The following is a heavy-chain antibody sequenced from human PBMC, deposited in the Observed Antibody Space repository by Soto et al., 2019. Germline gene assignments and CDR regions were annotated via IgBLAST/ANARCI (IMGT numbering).Heavy chain of an antibody. J-gene: IGHJ6*02. CDR1: RYTSTNYS. CDR3: AASIFYYGMDV. CDR2: IYPGDSDT. Sequence: ESLKISCMGSRYTSTNYSIGCVPQMPGKGLEWMGIIYPGDSDTKYNPSFQGQVTISADKSITTTYLQWSSLKASDTAIYYCAASIFYYGMDVWGQGTTVTVSS. V-gene: IGHV5-51*01.